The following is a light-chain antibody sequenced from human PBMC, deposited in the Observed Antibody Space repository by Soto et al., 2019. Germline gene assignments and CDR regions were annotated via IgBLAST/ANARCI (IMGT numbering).Light chain of an antibody. CDR1: QSVSNTY. CDR2: GVS. CDR3: QLYGSSPWT. V-gene: IGKV3-20*01. J-gene: IGKJ1*01. Sequence: EIVLTQSPGTLSLSPGERATLSCRASQSVSNTYVAWYQQEPGQAPRLLIHGVSIRATGIPDRFSGSGSGADFTLTISRLEPEDFAVYYCQLYGSSPWTFGQGTKV.